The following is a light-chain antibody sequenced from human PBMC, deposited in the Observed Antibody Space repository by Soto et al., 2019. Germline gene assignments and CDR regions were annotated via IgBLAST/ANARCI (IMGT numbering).Light chain of an antibody. V-gene: IGKV3-20*01. CDR3: QHYDNSPL. Sequence: EIVLTQSPGTLSLSPGERATLSCRASQSVNSNYLVWYQQKPGQAPRLLIYGASTRAAGITGRFSGSGSGTEFTLTISRLEPEDFAVYYCQHYDNSPLFGPGTKVDI. CDR1: QSVNSNY. J-gene: IGKJ3*01. CDR2: GAS.